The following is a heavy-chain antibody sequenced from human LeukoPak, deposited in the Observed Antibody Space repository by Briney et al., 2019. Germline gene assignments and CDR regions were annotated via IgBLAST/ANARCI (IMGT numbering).Heavy chain of an antibody. V-gene: IGHV4-59*08. CDR1: GGTISGYY. J-gene: IGHJ5*02. CDR3: ARRMGGDYGHWFDP. CDR2: ISYSGST. D-gene: IGHD4-17*01. Sequence: PSETLSLTCTVSGGTISGYYWSWIRQPPGKGLEWIGYISYSGSTNYNPSLKSRVTISLDTSKNQFSLKLSSVTAADTAVYYCARRMGGDYGHWFDPWGQGTLVTVSS.